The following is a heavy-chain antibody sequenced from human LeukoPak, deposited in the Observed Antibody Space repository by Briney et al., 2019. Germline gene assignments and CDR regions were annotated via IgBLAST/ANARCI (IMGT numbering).Heavy chain of an antibody. J-gene: IGHJ3*02. CDR2: IRGGGGGA. CDR1: GFTFSAYA. V-gene: IGHV3-23*01. CDR3: ARDPNGDYVGAFDM. D-gene: IGHD4-17*01. Sequence: GGSLRLSCTASGFTFSAYAMMWVRQAPGKGPVWISAIRGGGGGAFYADSVKGRFTISRDNSKYTLFLQMNSLRAEDTAVYYCARDPNGDYVGAFDMWGPGTMVTVSS.